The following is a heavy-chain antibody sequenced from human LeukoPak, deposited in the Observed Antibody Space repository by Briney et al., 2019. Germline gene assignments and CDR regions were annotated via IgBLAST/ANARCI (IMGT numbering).Heavy chain of an antibody. Sequence: GGSLRLSCAASGFTFSSYAMSWVRQAPGKGLEWVGVIRSKAYGGATEYAASAKGRFTISRDASKSIAYLQMNSLKTEDTAVYYCSRGRRPDYWGQGTLVTVSS. J-gene: IGHJ4*02. CDR1: GFTFSSYA. CDR2: IRSKAYGGAT. V-gene: IGHV3-49*04. CDR3: SRGRRPDY.